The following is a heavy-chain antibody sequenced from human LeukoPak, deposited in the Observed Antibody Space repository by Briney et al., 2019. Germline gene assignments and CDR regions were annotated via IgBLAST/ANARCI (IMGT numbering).Heavy chain of an antibody. J-gene: IGHJ6*03. CDR3: ARLGPNYYGSGSRGYYYYYMDV. CDR2: INHSGST. CDR1: GESFSGYY. Sequence: PSETLSLTCAVFGESFSGYYWGWIRQPPGKGLEWIGEINHSGSTNYNPSLKSRVTISVDTSKNQFSLKLSSVTAADTAVYYCARLGPNYYGSGSRGYYYYYMDVWGKGTTVTISS. V-gene: IGHV4-34*01. D-gene: IGHD3-10*01.